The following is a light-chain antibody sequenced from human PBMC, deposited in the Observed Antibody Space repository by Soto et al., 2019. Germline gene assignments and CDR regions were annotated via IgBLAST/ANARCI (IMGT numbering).Light chain of an antibody. CDR2: GAS. CDR1: QSVSSTY. V-gene: IGKV3-20*01. CDR3: QHYGSLVLT. Sequence: EIVLTQSPGTLSLSPGERATLSCRASQSVSSTYLAWYQQKPGQAPRLLIYGASSRATGIPDRFSGSGSGNDFTLTIRRLEPEDFAVYYCQHYGSLVLTFGGGTKVEIK. J-gene: IGKJ4*01.